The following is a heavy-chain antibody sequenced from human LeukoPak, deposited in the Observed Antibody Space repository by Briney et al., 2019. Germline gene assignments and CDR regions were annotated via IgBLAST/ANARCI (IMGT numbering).Heavy chain of an antibody. D-gene: IGHD2-2*01. CDR2: IYTSGST. V-gene: IGHV4-61*02. CDR3: ARVDRTGYCSGTSCYGAPDAFDI. Sequence: PSETLSLTCTVSGGSISSGSYYWSWIRQPAGKGLEWIGRIYTSGSTNYNPSLKSRVTISVDTSKNQFSLKLSSVTAAGTAVYYCARVDRTGYCSGTSCYGAPDAFDIWGQGTMVTVSS. CDR1: GGSISSGSYY. J-gene: IGHJ3*02.